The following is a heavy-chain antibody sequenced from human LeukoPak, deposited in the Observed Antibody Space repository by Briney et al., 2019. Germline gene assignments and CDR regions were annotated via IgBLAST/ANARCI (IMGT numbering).Heavy chain of an antibody. CDR3: ARDGRYFDWSFDY. CDR2: ISSSSSYI. D-gene: IGHD3-9*01. Sequence: PGGSLRLFCAASGFTFSSYSMNWVRQAPGKGLEWVSSISSSSSYIYYADSVKGRFTISRDNAKNSLYLQMNSLRAEDTAVYYCARDGRYFDWSFDYWGQGTLVTVSS. CDR1: GFTFSSYS. V-gene: IGHV3-21*01. J-gene: IGHJ4*02.